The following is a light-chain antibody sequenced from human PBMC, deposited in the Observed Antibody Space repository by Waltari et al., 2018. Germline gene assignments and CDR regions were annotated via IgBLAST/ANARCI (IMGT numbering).Light chain of an antibody. J-gene: IGKJ3*01. CDR1: QTISSN. CDR3: QQYNNWPPLFT. V-gene: IGKV3D-15*01. Sequence: EIVMTQSPATLPVSPGDRATLSCRASQTISSNLAWYQQRPGQAPRLLIYGASNRATGIPARFSGTGSGTEFTLTISSLQSEDFAVYCCQQYNNWPPLFTFGPGTKVDMK. CDR2: GAS.